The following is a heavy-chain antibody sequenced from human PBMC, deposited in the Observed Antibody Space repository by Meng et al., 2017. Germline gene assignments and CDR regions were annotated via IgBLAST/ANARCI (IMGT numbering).Heavy chain of an antibody. CDR1: GGSISRVDW. J-gene: IGHJ4*02. V-gene: IGHV4/OR15-8*02. D-gene: IGHD6-19*01. CDR3: ASWIYSCGWQ. CDR2: IYHGGNT. Sequence: HVQLPESGPGLVKPSGTLSLTCVVSGGSISRVDWWSWVRQPPGKGLEWIGEIYHGGNTNYNPSLKSRVTISIDKSKNQFSLKLSSVTAADTAVYYCASWIYSCGWQWGQGTLVTVSS.